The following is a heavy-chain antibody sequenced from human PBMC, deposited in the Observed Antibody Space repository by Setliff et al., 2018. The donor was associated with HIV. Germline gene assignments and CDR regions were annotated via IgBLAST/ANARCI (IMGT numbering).Heavy chain of an antibody. CDR1: GYRFTDYY. V-gene: IGHV1-2*02. CDR2: IKLISGGT. Sequence: ASVNVSCKASGYRFTDYYIHWVRQAPGQGLDWMGNIKLISGGTKFAQKFLGRVTMTRDTSTNTDFMELRRLNSDDTATYFCVTSPGSFTSVDETGARDYWGQGTLVTVSS. CDR3: VTSPGSFTSVDETGARDY. J-gene: IGHJ4*02. D-gene: IGHD1-26*01.